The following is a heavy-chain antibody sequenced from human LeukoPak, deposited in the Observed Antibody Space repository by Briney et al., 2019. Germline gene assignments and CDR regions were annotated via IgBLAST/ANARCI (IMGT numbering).Heavy chain of an antibody. D-gene: IGHD2-2*01. Sequence: SETLSLTCTVSGGSISSGGYYWSWIRQPPGKGLEWIGEINHSGSTNYNPSLKSRVTISVDTSKNQFSLKLSSVTAADTAVYYCARGRQLYCSSTSCYFDYWGQGTLVTVSS. J-gene: IGHJ4*02. CDR1: GGSISSGGYY. V-gene: IGHV4-39*07. CDR3: ARGRQLYCSSTSCYFDY. CDR2: INHSGST.